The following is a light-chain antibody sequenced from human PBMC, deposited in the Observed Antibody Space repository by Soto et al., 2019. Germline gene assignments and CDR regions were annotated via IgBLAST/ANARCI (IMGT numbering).Light chain of an antibody. J-gene: IGKJ1*01. Sequence: DIQMTQSPSTLSASVGDRVTITCRASQSISTWLAWYQQKPGKAPKLLIYDASSLESGVPSRFSGSGSGTEFTLTISSLQTEDFASYYCQQYNSYSTFGQGTKVEIK. CDR1: QSISTW. V-gene: IGKV1-5*01. CDR3: QQYNSYST. CDR2: DAS.